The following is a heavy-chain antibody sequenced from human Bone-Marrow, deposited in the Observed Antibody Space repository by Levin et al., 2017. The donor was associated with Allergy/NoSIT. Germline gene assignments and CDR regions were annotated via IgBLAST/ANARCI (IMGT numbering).Heavy chain of an antibody. D-gene: IGHD1-26*01. Sequence: SETLSLTCTVSGGSISSSSYYWGWIRQPPGKGLEWIGSIYYSGSTYYNPSLKSRVTISVDTSKNQFSLKLSSVTAADTAVYYCARHKDVGATNYWGQGTLVTVSS. CDR1: GGSISSSSYY. CDR3: ARHKDVGATNY. V-gene: IGHV4-39*01. CDR2: IYYSGST. J-gene: IGHJ4*02.